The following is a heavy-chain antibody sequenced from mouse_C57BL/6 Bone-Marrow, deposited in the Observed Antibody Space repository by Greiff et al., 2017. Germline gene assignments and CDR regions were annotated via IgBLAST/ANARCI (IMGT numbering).Heavy chain of an antibody. CDR3: APSIYYDSTGFAY. V-gene: IGHV1-74*01. J-gene: IGHJ3*01. CDR2: IHPSDSDT. D-gene: IGHD1-1*01. Sequence: VQLQQPGAELVKPGASVKVSCKASGYTFTSYWMHWVKQRPGQGLEWIGRIHPSDSDTNYTQQFKGKATLTVDKSSSAAYMQLSSLTSEDSAVYYCAPSIYYDSTGFAYWGQGTLVTVSA. CDR1: GYTFTSYW.